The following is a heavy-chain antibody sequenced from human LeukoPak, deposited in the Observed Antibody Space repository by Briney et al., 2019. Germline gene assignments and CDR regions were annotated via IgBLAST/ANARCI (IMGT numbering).Heavy chain of an antibody. V-gene: IGHV5-51*01. CDR2: IYPGDSDT. CDR3: AREGYSSGWYSVDYYYYYGMDV. J-gene: IGHJ6*02. Sequence: GESLKISCKGSGYSFTSYWIGWVRQMPGKGLEWMGIIYPGDSDTRYSPSFQGQVTISADKSISTAYLQWSSLKASDTAMYYCAREGYSSGWYSVDYYYYYGMDVWGQGTTVTVSS. CDR1: GYSFTSYW. D-gene: IGHD6-19*01.